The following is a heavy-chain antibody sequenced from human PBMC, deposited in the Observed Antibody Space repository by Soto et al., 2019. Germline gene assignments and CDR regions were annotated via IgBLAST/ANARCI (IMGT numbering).Heavy chain of an antibody. V-gene: IGHV1-69*12. D-gene: IGHD3-16*02. Sequence: QVQLVQSGAEVKKPGSSVKVSCKASGGTFSSYAISWVRQAPGQGLEWMGGIIPIFGTANYAQKFQGRVKNTADESPSTAYMDLRSLRSEDTAESYCARRSDRDTPDYYYYGIDVWGQGTTVTVSS. J-gene: IGHJ6*02. CDR2: IIPIFGTA. CDR1: GGTFSSYA. CDR3: ARRSDRDTPDYYYYGIDV.